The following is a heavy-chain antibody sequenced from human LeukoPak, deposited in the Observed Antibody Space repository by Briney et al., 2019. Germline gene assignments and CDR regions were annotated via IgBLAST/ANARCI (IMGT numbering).Heavy chain of an antibody. V-gene: IGHV3-48*02. CDR1: GFSFSSYS. CDR2: ISSGGHTI. Sequence: PGGSLRLSCAASGFSFSSYSMNWVRQAPGKGLEWLSYISSGGHTIHYADSVKGRFTISRDNAKNSLYLQMNSLRDDDDTAVYYCARGSGCYDYWGQGTLVTVSS. D-gene: IGHD1-26*01. CDR3: ARGSGCYDY. J-gene: IGHJ4*02.